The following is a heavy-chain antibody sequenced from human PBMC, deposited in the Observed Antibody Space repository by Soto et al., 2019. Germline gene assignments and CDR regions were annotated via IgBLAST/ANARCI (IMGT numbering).Heavy chain of an antibody. V-gene: IGHV3-15*07. CDR2: IKSKTDGGTT. Sequence: GGSLRLSCAASGFTFSNAWMNWVRQAPGKGLEWVGRIKSKTDGGTTDYAAPVKGRFTISRDDSKNTLYLQMNSLKTEATAVYYCTTDEGCTNGVCYSPFFDYWGQGTLVTVSS. CDR3: TTDEGCTNGVCYSPFFDY. J-gene: IGHJ4*02. CDR1: GFTFSNAW. D-gene: IGHD2-8*01.